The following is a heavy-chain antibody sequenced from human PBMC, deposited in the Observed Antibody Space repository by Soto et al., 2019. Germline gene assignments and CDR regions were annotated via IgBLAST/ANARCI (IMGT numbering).Heavy chain of an antibody. J-gene: IGHJ5*01. V-gene: IGHV3-33*01. CDR3: VREESDNDGHWFDS. CDR2: IFYDGSRK. CDR1: GFTFSRYG. Sequence: QVQLEESGGGVVQPGRSLMLSCAASGFTFSRYGMHWVRQAPGKGLEWVAVIFYDGSRKEYADSLKGRFAISRDNSKNTLYLQMNSLSADDTAVYYCVREESDNDGHWFDSWGQGTLVTVSS. D-gene: IGHD1-1*01.